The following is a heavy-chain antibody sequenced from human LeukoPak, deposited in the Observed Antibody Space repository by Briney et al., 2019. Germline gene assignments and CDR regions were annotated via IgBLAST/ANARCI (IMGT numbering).Heavy chain of an antibody. J-gene: IGHJ4*02. D-gene: IGHD6-19*01. CDR3: ARDKLSSGYSSDFDY. CDR2: IYTGGTT. V-gene: IGHV3-66*02. CDR1: GFSVSSDY. Sequence: SGGSLRLSCAASGFSVSSDYMNWVRQAPGEGLEWVSAIYTGGTTYYADSVKGRFTISRDNSKNTLYLQMNSLRAEDTAVYYCARDKLSSGYSSDFDYWGQGTLVTVSS.